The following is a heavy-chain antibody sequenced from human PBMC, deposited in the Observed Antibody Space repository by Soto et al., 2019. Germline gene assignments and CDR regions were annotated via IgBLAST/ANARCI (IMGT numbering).Heavy chain of an antibody. CDR1: GFTFSSCG. V-gene: IGHV3-33*01. Sequence: QVQLVESGGGVVQPGRSLRLSCAASGFTFSSCGMHWVRQAPGKGLEWVAVIWYDGSNKYYADSVKGRFTISRDNSKNTLYLQMNSLRAEDTAVYYCARHQTAPDYWGQGTLVTVSS. CDR3: ARHQTAPDY. J-gene: IGHJ4*02. D-gene: IGHD2-21*02. CDR2: IWYDGSNK.